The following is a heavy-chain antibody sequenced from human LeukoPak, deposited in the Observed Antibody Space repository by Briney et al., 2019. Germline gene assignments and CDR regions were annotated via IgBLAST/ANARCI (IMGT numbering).Heavy chain of an antibody. J-gene: IGHJ4*02. Sequence: SETLSLTCAVYGGSFSGYYWSWIRQPPGKGLEWIGEINHSGSTDYNPSLKSRATISVDTSKNQFSLKLSSVTAADTAVYYCAASEGNYYDSSGYYSVPIDYWGQGTLVTVSS. D-gene: IGHD3-22*01. CDR2: INHSGST. CDR1: GGSFSGYY. CDR3: AASEGNYYDSSGYYSVPIDY. V-gene: IGHV4-34*01.